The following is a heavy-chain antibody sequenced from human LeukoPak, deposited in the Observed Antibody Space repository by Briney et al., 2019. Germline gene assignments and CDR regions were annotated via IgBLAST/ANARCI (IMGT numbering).Heavy chain of an antibody. D-gene: IGHD6-13*01. J-gene: IGHJ3*02. V-gene: IGHV3-30*04. CDR2: ISYNGKNN. Sequence: GGSLRLSCEASGFVFSGYSMHWVRQAPGKGLAWVAYISYNGKNNYYTDSVKGRFTVSRDNSKNTLYLQMNSLRAEDTAVYYCARPTYDSSSWYGHAFDIWGQGTMVTVSS. CDR3: ARPTYDSSSWYGHAFDI. CDR1: GFVFSGYS.